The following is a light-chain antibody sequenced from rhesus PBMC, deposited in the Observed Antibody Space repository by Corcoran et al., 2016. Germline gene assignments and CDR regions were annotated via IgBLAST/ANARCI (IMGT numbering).Light chain of an antibody. CDR1: QTISRW. J-gene: IGKJ4*01. V-gene: IGKV1-22*01. CDR2: KAS. Sequence: DIQLTQSPSSLSASVGDTVTITCRASQTISRWLDWHQQTPGKAPQLLIYKASTLQGGVPSRFSGSGSGTDCTLTISSLQPEDFATYYCLQYSSGPLTFGGGTKVELK. CDR3: LQYSSGPLT.